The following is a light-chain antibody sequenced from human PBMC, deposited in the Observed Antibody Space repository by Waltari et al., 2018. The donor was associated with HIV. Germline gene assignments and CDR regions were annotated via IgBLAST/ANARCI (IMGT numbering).Light chain of an antibody. CDR1: QSMSNS. J-gene: IGKJ4*01. Sequence: IVVTHSPFALSLSPGERATLSCRASQSMSNSLARYKHKPGQAPRPLIYDASKRATGIPARFSGSGSGTDFTLTISSLEPEEFAVYYCQQCNNRPLTFGGGTKVEIK. V-gene: IGKV3-11*01. CDR2: DAS. CDR3: QQCNNRPLT.